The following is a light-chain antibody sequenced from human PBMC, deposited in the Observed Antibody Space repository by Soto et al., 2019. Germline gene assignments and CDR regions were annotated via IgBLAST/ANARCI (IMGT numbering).Light chain of an antibody. J-gene: IGKJ1*01. V-gene: IGKV3-15*01. CDR1: QSVSSSY. Sequence: EIVLTQSPATLSVSAGDRATLSYRASQSVSSSYLAWYQQKPGQAPRLLIYGASTRATGIPARFSGSGSGTEFTLTISSLQSEDFAVYDCQQYNNRPRTFGQGTKVDIK. CDR3: QQYNNRPRT. CDR2: GAS.